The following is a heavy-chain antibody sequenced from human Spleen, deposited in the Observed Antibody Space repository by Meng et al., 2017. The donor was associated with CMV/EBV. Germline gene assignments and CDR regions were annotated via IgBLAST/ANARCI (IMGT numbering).Heavy chain of an antibody. D-gene: IGHD3-22*01. V-gene: IGHV3-66*02. CDR2: IYSGGDT. CDR1: GFTFSDHY. J-gene: IGHJ4*02. Sequence: GGPLRLSCAASGFTFSDHYMDWVRQAPGKGLEWVSVIYSGGDTYCADSVKDRFTISGDSSKNTVFLQMNSLRPEDTGIYYCVRDSSGYFGPGDYWGQGTLVTVSS. CDR3: VRDSSGYFGPGDY.